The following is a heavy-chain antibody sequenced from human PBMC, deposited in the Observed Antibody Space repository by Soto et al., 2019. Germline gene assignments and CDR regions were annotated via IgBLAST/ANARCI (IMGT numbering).Heavy chain of an antibody. Sequence: QVQLQQWGAGLLKPSETLSLTCAVYGGSFSGYYWSWIRQPPGKGLEWIGEINHSGSTNYNPSLKSRVTISVDTSKNQFSLKLRSVTAADTAVYYCARGVGRAGVVAAPDYYYYMDVWGKGTTVTVSS. D-gene: IGHD2-15*01. J-gene: IGHJ6*03. V-gene: IGHV4-34*01. CDR1: GGSFSGYY. CDR2: INHSGST. CDR3: ARGVGRAGVVAAPDYYYYMDV.